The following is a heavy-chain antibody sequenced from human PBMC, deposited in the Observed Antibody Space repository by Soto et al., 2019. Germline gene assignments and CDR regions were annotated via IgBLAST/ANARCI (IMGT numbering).Heavy chain of an antibody. J-gene: IGHJ4*02. V-gene: IGHV3-11*01. CDR1: GFTFSDSY. CDR2: ISGSGSGI. Sequence: QVHLVESGGGLVEPGGSLRLSCATSGFTFSDSYMTWIRQAPGKGVECISYISGSGSGIAYADSVKGRFTVSRDNAQNSLFLQLNSLRAEDSAVYYCTRDPRLSDYWGQGTLVTVSS. CDR3: TRDPRLSDY.